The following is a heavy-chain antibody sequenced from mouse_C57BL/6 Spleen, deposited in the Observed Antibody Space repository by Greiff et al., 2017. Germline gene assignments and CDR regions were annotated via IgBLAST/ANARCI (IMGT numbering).Heavy chain of an antibody. CDR2: IDPSDSET. V-gene: IGHV1-52*01. D-gene: IGHD2-4*01. J-gene: IGHJ4*01. CDR3: ARTYDYDPHYYAMDY. Sequence: VQLQQPGAELVRPGSSVKLSCKASGYTFTSYWMHWVKQRPIQGLEWIGNIDPSDSETHYNQKFKDKATLTVDKSSSTAYMQLSSLTSEDSAVYYCARTYDYDPHYYAMDYWGQGTSVTGSS. CDR1: GYTFTSYW.